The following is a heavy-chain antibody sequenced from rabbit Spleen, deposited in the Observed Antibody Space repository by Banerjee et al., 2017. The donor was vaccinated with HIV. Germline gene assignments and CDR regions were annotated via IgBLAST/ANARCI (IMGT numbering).Heavy chain of an antibody. J-gene: IGHJ3*01. Sequence: QSLEESGGGLVQPEGSLTLTCKASGFTISSSYYMCWVRQAPGKGLEWIASIDTSSGSTYYASWAKGRFTISKTSSTTVTLQMTSLTAADTATYFCARGAGYNYWRSRLDLWGQGTLVTVS. CDR1: GFTISSSYY. V-gene: IGHV1S40*01. CDR2: IDTSSGST. D-gene: IGHD7-1*01. CDR3: ARGAGYNYWRSRLDL.